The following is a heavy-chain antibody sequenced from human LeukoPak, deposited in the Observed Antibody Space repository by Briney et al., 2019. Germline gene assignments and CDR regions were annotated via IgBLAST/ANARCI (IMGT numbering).Heavy chain of an antibody. CDR3: ARRYSSSWYFDF. Sequence: NPSETLSLTCTVSGGSISSYYWSWIRQPPGKGLEWVWYIYYSGSTDYNPSLRSRVTISGDTSKNKLSLKLRSVTAADTAVYYCARRYSSSWYFDFWGQGTLVTVSS. D-gene: IGHD6-13*01. CDR1: GGSISSYY. J-gene: IGHJ4*02. V-gene: IGHV4-59*01. CDR2: IYYSGST.